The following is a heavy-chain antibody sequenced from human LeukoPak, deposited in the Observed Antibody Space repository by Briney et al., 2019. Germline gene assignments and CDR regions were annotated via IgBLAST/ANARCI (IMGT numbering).Heavy chain of an antibody. CDR2: ISPTNGDT. D-gene: IGHD1-7*01. J-gene: IGHJ4*02. CDR1: GYIFTANY. Sequence: ASVKVSCKTSGYIFTANYIHWVRQAPGQGLEWMGWISPTNGDTRYAQKFQGRVAMTRDTSITTGYMELSRLRSDDTAVYYCVRDGIHWDYDFWGQGTLVAVSS. V-gene: IGHV1-2*02. CDR3: VRDGIHWDYDF.